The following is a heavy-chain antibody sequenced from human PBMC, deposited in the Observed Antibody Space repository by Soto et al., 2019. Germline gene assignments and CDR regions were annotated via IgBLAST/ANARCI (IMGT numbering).Heavy chain of an antibody. CDR2: IWYDGSNK. J-gene: IGHJ6*02. V-gene: IGHV3-33*01. CDR1: GFTFSSYG. Sequence: QVQLVESGGGVVQPGRSLRLSCAASGFTFSSYGMHWVRQAPGKGLEWVAVIWYDGSNKYYAESVKGRFTISRDNSKNTLYLQMNSLRAEDTAVYYCARPGIAAAGTGGGMDVWGQGTTVTVSS. D-gene: IGHD6-13*01. CDR3: ARPGIAAAGTGGGMDV.